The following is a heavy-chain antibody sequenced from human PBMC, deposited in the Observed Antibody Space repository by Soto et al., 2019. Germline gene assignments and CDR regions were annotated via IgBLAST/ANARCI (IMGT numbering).Heavy chain of an antibody. CDR2: IVVGSGNT. Sequence: SVKVSCKASGFTFTSSAMQWVRQARGQRLEWIGWIVVGSGNTNYAQKFQERVTITRDMSTSTAYMELSSLRSEDTAVYYCAAGYYDSSGYPSPFDYWGRGTLVTVSS. D-gene: IGHD3-22*01. V-gene: IGHV1-58*02. CDR1: GFTFTSSA. J-gene: IGHJ4*02. CDR3: AAGYYDSSGYPSPFDY.